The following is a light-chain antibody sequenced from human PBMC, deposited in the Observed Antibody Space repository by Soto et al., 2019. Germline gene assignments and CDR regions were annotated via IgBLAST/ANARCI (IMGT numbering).Light chain of an antibody. CDR1: SSNIGSNT. V-gene: IGLV1-44*01. CDR3: AAWDDSLNGLV. CDR2: SNN. Sequence: QSVLTQPPSASGTPGQRVTISCSGSSSNIGSNTVNWHQQLPGTAPKLLIYSNNQRPSGVPDRFSGSKSGTSASLAISGLQSEDEADYYCAAWDDSLNGLVFGTGTKLTVL. J-gene: IGLJ1*01.